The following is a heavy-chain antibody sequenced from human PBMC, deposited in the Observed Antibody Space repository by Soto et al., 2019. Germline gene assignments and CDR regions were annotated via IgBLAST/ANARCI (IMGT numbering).Heavy chain of an antibody. CDR2: IWYDGSNK. D-gene: IGHD3-10*01. CDR3: ERMVRGSYTNWFDP. Sequence: QVQLVESGGGVVQPGRSLRLSCAASGFTFSSYGMHWVRQAPGKGLEWVAVIWYDGSNKYYADSVKGRFTISRDISMNTLYLQMNSLSAEDTAVYYCERMVRGSYTNWFDPWGQGTLVTVSS. J-gene: IGHJ5*02. CDR1: GFTFSSYG. V-gene: IGHV3-33*01.